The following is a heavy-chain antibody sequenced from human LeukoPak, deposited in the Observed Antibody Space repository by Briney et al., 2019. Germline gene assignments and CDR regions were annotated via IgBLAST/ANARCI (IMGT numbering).Heavy chain of an antibody. D-gene: IGHD3-3*01. V-gene: IGHV3-21*01. Sequence: GGSLRLSCAASGFTFSSYSMNWVRQAPGKGLEWVSSISSSSSYIYYADSVKGRFTISRDNAKNSLYLQMNSLRAEDTAVYYCARGTIFGVVITLSDYWGQGTLVTVSS. CDR2: ISSSSSYI. CDR3: ARGTIFGVVITLSDY. CDR1: GFTFSSYS. J-gene: IGHJ4*02.